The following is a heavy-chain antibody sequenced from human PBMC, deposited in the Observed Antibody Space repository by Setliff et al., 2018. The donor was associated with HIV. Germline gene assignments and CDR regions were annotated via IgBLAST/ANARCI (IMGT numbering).Heavy chain of an antibody. J-gene: IGHJ3*01. Sequence: LSLTCSVSGGSIRSGSYYWDWIRQPPGKGLEWIGSIDYSGNTHYNPSLKSRVTISVDTSKNQFSLKLSSVTAADTAVYYCARVRSYGSAYDAFDVWGPGTMVTVSS. CDR2: IDYSGNT. D-gene: IGHD3-10*01. CDR1: GGSIRSGSYY. V-gene: IGHV4-39*01. CDR3: ARVRSYGSAYDAFDV.